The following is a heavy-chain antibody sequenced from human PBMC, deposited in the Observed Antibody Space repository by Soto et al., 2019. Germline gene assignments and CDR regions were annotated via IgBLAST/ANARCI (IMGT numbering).Heavy chain of an antibody. V-gene: IGHV4-34*01. CDR3: ARVERGTATTVVDAFDI. CDR1: GGFVTSGSYY. CDR2: MSHSGGT. Sequence: QVQLQQWGAGLLKPSETLSPTCAVYGGFVTSGSYYWSWIRQPPGKGLEWIGEMSHSGGTHFNPSLKSRVTISVDTSKNQFTLKMSSVTAADTALSYCARVERGTATTVVDAFDIWGPGTMVTVSS. J-gene: IGHJ3*02. D-gene: IGHD1-1*01.